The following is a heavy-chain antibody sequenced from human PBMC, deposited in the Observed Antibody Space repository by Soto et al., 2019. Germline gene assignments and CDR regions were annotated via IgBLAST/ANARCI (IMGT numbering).Heavy chain of an antibody. CDR2: INPNSGGT. J-gene: IGHJ4*02. CDR1: GCTFTGYY. CDR3: AKDLYYDTTGPDY. Sequence: ASVKVSCKSSGCTFTGYYMHCVRQAPGQGLEWIGWINPNSGGTNYAQKFQGWVTVSRDNSKNTLYLQMNSLRAEDTAVYYCAKDLYYDTTGPDYWGQGTLVTVSS. D-gene: IGHD3-22*01. V-gene: IGHV1-2*04.